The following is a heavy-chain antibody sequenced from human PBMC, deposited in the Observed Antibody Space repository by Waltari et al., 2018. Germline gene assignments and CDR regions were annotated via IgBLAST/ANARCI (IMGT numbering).Heavy chain of an antibody. CDR2: IRTRSHGGTT. D-gene: IGHD2-2*01. CDR3: TRVSTVPAAADAFDI. J-gene: IGHJ3*02. V-gene: IGHV3-49*03. CDR1: EFTFEDSA. Sequence: EVQVVESGGDLVQPGRSLRLSCIGSEFTFEDSAMTCIRQDPGKGLEWVGLIRTRSHGGTTAYAASVKGRFSISRNDFRRIAYLQMNSLKTEDTAVYYCTRVSTVPAAADAFDIWGQGTMVTVSS.